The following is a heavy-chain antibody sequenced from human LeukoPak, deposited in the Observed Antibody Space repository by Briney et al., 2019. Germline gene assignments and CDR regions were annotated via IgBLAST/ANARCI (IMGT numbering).Heavy chain of an antibody. CDR2: ISGSGGST. V-gene: IGHV3-23*01. CDR3: ARDEPSGSYNY. J-gene: IGHJ4*02. D-gene: IGHD1-26*01. CDR1: GFTFSSYA. Sequence: GGSLRLSCAASGFTFSSYAMSWVRQAPGKGLEWVSAISGSGGSTYYADSVKGRFTISRDNAKNSLYLQMNSLRAEDTAVYYCARDEPSGSYNYWGQGTLVTVSS.